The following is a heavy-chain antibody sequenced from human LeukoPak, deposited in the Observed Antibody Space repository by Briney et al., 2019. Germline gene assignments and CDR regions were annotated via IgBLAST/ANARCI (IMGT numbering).Heavy chain of an antibody. Sequence: SVKVSCKASGFTFTSSAVQWVRQARGQRLEWIGWIVVGSGNTNYAQKFQERVTITRDVSTSTAYMELSSLRSEDTAVYYCAAVPQYNWNYVWDWFDPWAREPWSPSPQ. CDR2: IVVGSGNT. D-gene: IGHD1-7*01. CDR1: GFTFTSSA. J-gene: IGHJ5*02. V-gene: IGHV1-58*01. CDR3: AAVPQYNWNYVWDWFDP.